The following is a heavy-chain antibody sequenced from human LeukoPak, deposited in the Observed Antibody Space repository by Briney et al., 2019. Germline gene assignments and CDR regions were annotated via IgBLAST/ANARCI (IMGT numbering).Heavy chain of an antibody. D-gene: IGHD6-13*01. CDR1: GYTFTSYY. Sequence: ASVKVSCKASGYTFTSYYMHWVRQAPGQGLEWMGIINPSGGSTSYAQKFQGRVTMTRDTSTSTVYMELSSLRSEDTAVYYCARLNPVYRSSWYQEVSFDYWGQGTLVTVSS. CDR2: INPSGGST. V-gene: IGHV1-46*01. CDR3: ARLNPVYRSSWYQEVSFDY. J-gene: IGHJ4*02.